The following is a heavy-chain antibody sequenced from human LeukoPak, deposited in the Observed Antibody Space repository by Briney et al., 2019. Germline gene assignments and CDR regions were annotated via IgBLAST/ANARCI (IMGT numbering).Heavy chain of an antibody. CDR3: VRCIPKWFGVGSYYFDS. V-gene: IGHV3-66*01. CDR1: GITVSSNY. J-gene: IGHJ4*02. Sequence: GGSLRLSCAASGITVSSNYMSWVRQAPGRGLEWVSVIYGGGSTYYIDSVKGRFTISRDNSKSTLYLQMNSLRAEDTAVYYCVRCIPKWFGVGSYYFDSWGQGTLVTVSS. CDR2: IYGGGST. D-gene: IGHD3-10*01.